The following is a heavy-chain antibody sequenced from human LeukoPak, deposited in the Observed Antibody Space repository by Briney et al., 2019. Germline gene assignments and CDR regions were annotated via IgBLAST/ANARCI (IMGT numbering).Heavy chain of an antibody. D-gene: IGHD7-27*01. CDR1: GYTFTSYG. V-gene: IGHV1-18*01. J-gene: IGHJ6*01. Sequence: ASVKVSCKASGYTFTSYGISWVRQAPGQGLEWMGWISAYNGNTNYAQKPQGRVTMTTDTSTSTAYMELSRLTSDDTAVYYCARDLGITGDLMDVWGQGTTVTVSS. CDR2: ISAYNGNT. CDR3: ARDLGITGDLMDV.